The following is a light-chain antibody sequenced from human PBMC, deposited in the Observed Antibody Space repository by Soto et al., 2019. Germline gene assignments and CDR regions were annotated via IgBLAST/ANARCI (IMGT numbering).Light chain of an antibody. CDR1: QSISSY. CDR2: DAS. CDR3: QQRSNWPRT. Sequence: DIVLAQSPATLSLFPGERATLSCRASQSISSYLAWYQHKPGQAPRILIYDASNRDTGIPARFSGSGSGTDFTLTISSLEPEDFEVYYCQQRSNWPRTFGQGTRLEIK. V-gene: IGKV3-11*01. J-gene: IGKJ5*01.